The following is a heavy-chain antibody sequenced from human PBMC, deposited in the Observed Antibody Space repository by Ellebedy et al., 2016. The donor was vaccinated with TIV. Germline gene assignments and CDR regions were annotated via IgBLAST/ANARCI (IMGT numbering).Heavy chain of an antibody. CDR3: ARDPVVVAARSFDY. CDR2: IYYSGST. V-gene: IGHV4-34*11. J-gene: IGHJ4*02. CDR1: GGSFSGYY. Sequence: SETLSLTCAVYGGSFSGYYWSWIRQPPGKGLEWIGYIYYSGSTNYNPSLKSRVTISVDTSKSQFSLKLSSVTAADTAVYYCARDPVVVAARSFDYWGQGTLATVSS. D-gene: IGHD2-15*01.